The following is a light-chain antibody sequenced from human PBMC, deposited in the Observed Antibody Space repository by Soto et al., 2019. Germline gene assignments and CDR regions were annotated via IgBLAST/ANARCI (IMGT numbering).Light chain of an antibody. CDR2: WAS. Sequence: DIAMSQSPDSLAVSLGERATINCKSSQSLLFKSDNNNYLAWYQQKPGQPPQLLIYWASTRESGVPHRFSGSGSGTDFTLTISDLQAEDVAIYYCQQYYTTVPAFGGGTTVEIK. CDR3: QQYYTTVPA. CDR1: QSLLFKSDNNNY. V-gene: IGKV4-1*01. J-gene: IGKJ4*01.